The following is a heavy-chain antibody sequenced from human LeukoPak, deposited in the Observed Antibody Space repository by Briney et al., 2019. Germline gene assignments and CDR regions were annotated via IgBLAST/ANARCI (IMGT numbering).Heavy chain of an antibody. J-gene: IGHJ4*02. CDR1: GFTFSSYS. CDR3: ARHYGDYEIDY. D-gene: IGHD4-17*01. CDR2: ISSSSSTI. V-gene: IGHV3-48*04. Sequence: GGSLRLSCAASGFTFSSYSMNWVRQAPGKGLEWVSYISSSSSTIYYADSVKGRFTISRDNARNSLYLQMNSLRAEDTAVYYCARHYGDYEIDYWGQGTLVTVSS.